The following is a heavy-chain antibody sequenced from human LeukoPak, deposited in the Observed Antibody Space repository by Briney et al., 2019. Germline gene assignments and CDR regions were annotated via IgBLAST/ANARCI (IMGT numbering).Heavy chain of an antibody. CDR2: ISRGGNTK. D-gene: IGHD2-8*01. J-gene: IGHJ5*02. V-gene: IGHV3-48*03. CDR3: ARDTVNGPFVISLDL. Sequence: GGSLRLSCAASGFTFSSSEMNWVRQAPGKGPEWVSHISRGGNTKYYADSVRGRFTMSRDNAKNLLFLQMNSLRDEDTAVYYCARDTVNGPFVISLDLWGQGALVTVSS. CDR1: GFTFSSSE.